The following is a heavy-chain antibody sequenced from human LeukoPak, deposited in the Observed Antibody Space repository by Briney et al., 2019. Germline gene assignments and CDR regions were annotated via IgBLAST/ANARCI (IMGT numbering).Heavy chain of an antibody. V-gene: IGHV4-59*08. CDR1: GGSIISYY. D-gene: IGHD4-17*01. J-gene: IGHJ5*02. Sequence: PSETLSLTCTVSGGSIISYYWTWIRQPPGKGLEWIGYIYYSGSTNYNPSLKSRVTISVDTSKNQFSLKLSSVTAADTAVYYYARHAATGTTSSLRFDPWGQGTLVTVSS. CDR3: ARHAATGTTSSLRFDP. CDR2: IYYSGST.